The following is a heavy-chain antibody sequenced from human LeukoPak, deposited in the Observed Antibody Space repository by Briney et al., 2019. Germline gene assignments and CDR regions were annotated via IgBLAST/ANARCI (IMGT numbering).Heavy chain of an antibody. V-gene: IGHV3-7*01. CDR2: IKQDGSEK. CDR1: GFTFSSYW. Sequence: GGSLRLSCAASGFTFSSYWVSWVRQAPGKGLERVANIKQDGSEKYYVDSVKGRFTISRDNAKNSLYLQMNSLRAEDTAVYYCAREKGYSYGKDYWGQGTLVTVSS. CDR3: AREKGYSYGKDY. J-gene: IGHJ4*02. D-gene: IGHD5-18*01.